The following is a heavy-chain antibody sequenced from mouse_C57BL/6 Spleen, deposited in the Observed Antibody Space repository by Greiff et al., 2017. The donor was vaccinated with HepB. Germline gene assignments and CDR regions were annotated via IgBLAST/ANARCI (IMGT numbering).Heavy chain of an antibody. CDR2: INPGSGGT. V-gene: IGHV1-54*01. Sequence: VQLQQSGAELVRPGASVKVSCKASGYAFTNYLIEWVKQRPGQGLEWIGVINPGSGGTNYNEKFKGKATLTADKSSSTAYMQLSSLTSEDSAVYVCARVPSPFAYWGQGTLVTVSA. D-gene: IGHD5-1*01. CDR3: ARVPSPFAY. CDR1: GYAFTNYL. J-gene: IGHJ3*01.